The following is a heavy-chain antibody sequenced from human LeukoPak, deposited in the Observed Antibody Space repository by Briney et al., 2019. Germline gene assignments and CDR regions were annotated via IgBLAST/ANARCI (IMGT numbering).Heavy chain of an antibody. CDR2: ITGSGAGT. Sequence: GGSLRLSCAASGFTFSTFAMTWVRQGPGKGLEWVSSITGSGAGTYYADSVKGRFTISRDNSKSTLYLQITSLGAGDTAVYYCARDLYDSGGYSSPIDYWGQGTLVTVSS. D-gene: IGHD3-22*01. CDR1: GFTFSTFA. CDR3: ARDLYDSGGYSSPIDY. J-gene: IGHJ4*02. V-gene: IGHV3-23*01.